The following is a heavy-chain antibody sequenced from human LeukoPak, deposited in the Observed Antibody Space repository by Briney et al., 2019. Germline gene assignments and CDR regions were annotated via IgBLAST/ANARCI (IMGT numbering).Heavy chain of an antibody. Sequence: SATLSLTCAVFGGSFSGYYWSWIRQPPRKGVEWIGEINHSGSTNYNPSLKRRVTISVDTSTHQFSLKLSSVTAADTAVYYCALLWFGESTYWFDPWGQGTLVTVSS. CDR2: INHSGST. D-gene: IGHD3-10*01. CDR3: ALLWFGESTYWFDP. J-gene: IGHJ5*02. V-gene: IGHV4-34*01. CDR1: GGSFSGYY.